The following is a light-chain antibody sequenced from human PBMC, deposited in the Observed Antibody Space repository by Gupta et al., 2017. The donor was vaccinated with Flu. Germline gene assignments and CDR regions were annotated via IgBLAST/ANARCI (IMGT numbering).Light chain of an antibody. CDR3: QVWDSSREV. CDR1: SSGGIS. Sequence: PGQTAKITCRGKSSGGISVHRYQQKAGQAPVLVVSDDSDRRSGIPERFSGSNSGNTATLTGTSVEAGDEADYYCQVWDSSREVFGGGTKLNVL. V-gene: IGLV3-21*02. CDR2: DDS. J-gene: IGLJ3*02.